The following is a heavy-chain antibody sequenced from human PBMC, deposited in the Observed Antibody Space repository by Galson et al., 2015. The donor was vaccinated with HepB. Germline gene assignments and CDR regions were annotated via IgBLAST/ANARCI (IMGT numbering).Heavy chain of an antibody. D-gene: IGHD1-26*01. CDR2: ISYDGSNK. CDR3: AKEASSGSYQD. V-gene: IGHV3-30*18. J-gene: IGHJ4*02. Sequence: SLRLSCAASGFTFSSYGMHWVRQAPGKGLEWVAVISYDGSNKYYADSVKGRFTISRDNSKNTLYLQMNSLRAEDTAVYYCAKEASSGSYQDWGQGTLVTVSS. CDR1: GFTFSSYG.